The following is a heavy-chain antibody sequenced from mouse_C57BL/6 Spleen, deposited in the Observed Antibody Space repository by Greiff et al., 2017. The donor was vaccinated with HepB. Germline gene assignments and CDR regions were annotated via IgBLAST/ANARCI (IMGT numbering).Heavy chain of an antibody. Sequence: VHVKQSGAELVRPGASVKLSCTASGFNIKDYYMHWVKQRPEQGLEWIGRIDPEDGDTEYAPKFQGKATMTADTSSNTAYLQLSSLTSEDTAVYYCTTKAPYYAMDYWGQGTSVTVSS. CDR2: IDPEDGDT. V-gene: IGHV14-1*01. D-gene: IGHD3-2*02. J-gene: IGHJ4*01. CDR3: TTKAPYYAMDY. CDR1: GFNIKDYY.